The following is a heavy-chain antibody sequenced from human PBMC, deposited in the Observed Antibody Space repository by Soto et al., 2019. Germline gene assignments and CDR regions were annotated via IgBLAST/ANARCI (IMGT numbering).Heavy chain of an antibody. V-gene: IGHV4-59*01. J-gene: IGHJ5*02. CDR2: IHDSGST. D-gene: IGHD3-10*01. Sequence: SETVSLTCTVSGASISTYYWSWVRLPPGKGLEWIGYIHDSGSTYYNPSLKSRVTLSLDTSRNQFFLQLNSVTAADTAVYYCARESAGSGKNHWFDPLGQGVLVT. CDR3: ARESAGSGKNHWFDP. CDR1: GASISTYY.